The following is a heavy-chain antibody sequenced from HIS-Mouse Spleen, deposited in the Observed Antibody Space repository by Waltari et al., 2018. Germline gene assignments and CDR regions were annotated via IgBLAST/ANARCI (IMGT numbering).Heavy chain of an antibody. V-gene: IGHV4-39*07. CDR3: AREIPYSSSWYDWYFDL. J-gene: IGHJ2*01. CDR2: IYYSGST. D-gene: IGHD6-13*01. Sequence: QLQLQESGPGLVKPSETLSLTSTVSGCSISSSSYYRGRIRQPPGKGLEWIGSIYYSGSTYYNPSLKSRVTISVDTSKNQFSLKLSSVTAADTAVYYCAREIPYSSSWYDWYFDLWGRGTLVTVSS. CDR1: GCSISSSSYY.